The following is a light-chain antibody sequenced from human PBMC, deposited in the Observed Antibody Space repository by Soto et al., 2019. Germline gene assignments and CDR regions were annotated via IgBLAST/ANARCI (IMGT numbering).Light chain of an antibody. CDR1: QGIRND. CDR2: AAS. Sequence: AIQMTQSPSSLSASVGDSVTITCRASQGIRNDLGWYPQKPGKAPKLLIFAASSLQSGAPSRFSGSGSGTVFTLTLSSLRPEDFASCCCLQDYSYPWTFGHGTKVEIK. CDR3: LQDYSYPWT. V-gene: IGKV1-6*01. J-gene: IGKJ1*01.